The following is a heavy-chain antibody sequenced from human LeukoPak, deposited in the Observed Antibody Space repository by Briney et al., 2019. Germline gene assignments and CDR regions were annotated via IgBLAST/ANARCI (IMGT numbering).Heavy chain of an antibody. CDR3: ARGGWAVAGRFDY. D-gene: IGHD6-19*01. CDR2: INHSGST. J-gene: IGHJ4*02. CDR1: GGSFSGYY. Sequence: SETLSLTCAVYGGSFSGYYWSWIRQPPGKGLEWIGEINHSGSTNYNPSLKSRVTVSVDTSKNQFSLKLSSVTAADTAVYYCARGGWAVAGRFDYWGQGTPVTVSS. V-gene: IGHV4-34*01.